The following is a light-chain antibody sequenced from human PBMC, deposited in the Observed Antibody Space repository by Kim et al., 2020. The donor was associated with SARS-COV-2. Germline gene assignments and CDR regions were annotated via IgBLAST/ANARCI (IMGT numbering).Light chain of an antibody. CDR1: QDINRF. Sequence: ASVGDRVTITCQASQDINRFIDWYQQTPGKAPKLLMYDASNLETGVPSRFSGSGSGTHFTFTISSLQPEDIATYYCQQHDNLPITFGQGTRLEIK. J-gene: IGKJ5*01. CDR2: DAS. V-gene: IGKV1-33*01. CDR3: QQHDNLPIT.